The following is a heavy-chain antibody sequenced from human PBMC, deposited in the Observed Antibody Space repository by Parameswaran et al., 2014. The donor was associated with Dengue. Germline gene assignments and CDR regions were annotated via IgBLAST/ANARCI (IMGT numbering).Heavy chain of an antibody. V-gene: IGHV7-4-1*02. Sequence: WVRQAPGQGLEWMGWINTNTGNPTYAQGFTGRFVFSLDTSVSTAYLQISSLKAEDTAVYYCARPVPAANYYYYYGMDVWGQGTTVTVSS. D-gene: IGHD2-2*01. CDR2: INTNTGNP. J-gene: IGHJ6*02. CDR3: ARPVPAANYYYYYGMDV.